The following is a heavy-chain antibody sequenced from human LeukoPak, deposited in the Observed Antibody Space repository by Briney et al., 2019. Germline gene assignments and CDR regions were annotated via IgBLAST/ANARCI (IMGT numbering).Heavy chain of an antibody. CDR1: GGSISSSSYY. CDR3: ARRNRDGYNLGYFDY. D-gene: IGHD5-24*01. J-gene: IGHJ4*02. V-gene: IGHV4-39*01. Sequence: ASETLSLTCTVFGGSISSSSYYWGWIRQPPGKGLEWIGSIYYSGSTYYNPSLKSRVTISVDTSKNQFSLKLSSVTAADTAVYYCARRNRDGYNLGYFDYWGQGTLVTVSS. CDR2: IYYSGST.